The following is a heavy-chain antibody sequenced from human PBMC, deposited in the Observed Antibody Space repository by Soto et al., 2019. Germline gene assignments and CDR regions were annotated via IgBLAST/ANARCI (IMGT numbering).Heavy chain of an antibody. CDR3: AKRGGGYCSSTSCYYYYYMDV. Sequence: PGGSLRLSCAASGFTFSSYGMHWVRQAPGKGLEWVAVISYDGSNKYYADSVKGRFTISRDNSKNTLYLQMNSLRAEDTAVYYCAKRGGGYCSSTSCYYYYYMDVWGKGTTVTVSS. V-gene: IGHV3-30*18. D-gene: IGHD2-2*01. CDR1: GFTFSSYG. J-gene: IGHJ6*03. CDR2: ISYDGSNK.